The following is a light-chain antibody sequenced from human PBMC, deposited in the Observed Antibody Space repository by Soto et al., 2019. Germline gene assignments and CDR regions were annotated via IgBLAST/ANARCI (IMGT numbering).Light chain of an antibody. J-gene: IGKJ1*01. V-gene: IGKV1-17*01. CDR1: QGIRND. CDR2: SSS. Sequence: IQLTQSPSSLSASVGDILTITCRASQGIRNDLGWFQQKPGKAPKXLIYSSSNLQSGVPSRFSGSGSGTDFTLTISSLETEDFAVYYCQHRFNWTWTFGQGTKVDIK. CDR3: QHRFNWTWT.